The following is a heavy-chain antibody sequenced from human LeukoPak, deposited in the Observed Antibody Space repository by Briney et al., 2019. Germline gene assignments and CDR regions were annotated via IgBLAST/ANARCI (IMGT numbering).Heavy chain of an antibody. CDR2: INTCTGNT. D-gene: IGHD6-19*01. CDR1: DYTFTSYG. CDR3: ARQAGGYSSGWYQFHFDY. J-gene: IGHJ4*02. V-gene: IGHV1-18*04. Sequence: VATVKVSCKASDYTFTSYGISWVRQAPGQGLEWMGWINTCTGNTNYAQKLQGRVSMTTDTSTRTAYMELRSLRSDDTAMYYCARQAGGYSSGWYQFHFDYWGPGTLVIVSS.